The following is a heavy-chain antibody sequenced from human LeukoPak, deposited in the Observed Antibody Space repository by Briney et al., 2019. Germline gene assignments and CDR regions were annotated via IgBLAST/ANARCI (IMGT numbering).Heavy chain of an antibody. CDR3: ARDTSSYYYHAMDL. Sequence: PGGSLRLSCAASGFTFSSYSMNWVRQAPGKGLEWVSSVSSTSSLLYYADSVKGRLTISRDNPKNSLYLQVSSLRAEDTAVYYCARDTSSYYYHAMDLWGQGTTVTVSS. V-gene: IGHV3-21*01. CDR2: VSSTSSLL. CDR1: GFTFSSYS. J-gene: IGHJ6*02.